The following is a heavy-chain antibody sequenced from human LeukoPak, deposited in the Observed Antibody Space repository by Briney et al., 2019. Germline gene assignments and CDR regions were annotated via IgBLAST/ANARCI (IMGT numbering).Heavy chain of an antibody. V-gene: IGHV3-48*01. D-gene: IGHD3-3*01. CDR1: GFTFSSYS. Sequence: GGSLRLSCAASGFTFSSYSMNWVRQTPGKGLEWVSYITSRSSTIHYADSVKGRFTISRDNAKNSLYLQMNSLRAEDTAVYYCARDQYYAFDYWGQGALVTVSS. J-gene: IGHJ4*02. CDR3: ARDQYYAFDY. CDR2: ITSRSSTI.